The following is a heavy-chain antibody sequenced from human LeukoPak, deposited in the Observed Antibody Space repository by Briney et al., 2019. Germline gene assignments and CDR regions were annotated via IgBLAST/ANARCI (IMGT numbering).Heavy chain of an antibody. Sequence: GGSLRLSCAASGFIFNNEWMDWVRQAPGKGLEWVANMRADGTEKYYVDSVKGRFTISRDNAKNSLYLQLNSLRVEDTAVYYCSRRLDYWGQGTLVTVSS. CDR3: SRRLDY. J-gene: IGHJ4*02. CDR1: GFIFNNEW. CDR2: MRADGTEK. V-gene: IGHV3-7*03.